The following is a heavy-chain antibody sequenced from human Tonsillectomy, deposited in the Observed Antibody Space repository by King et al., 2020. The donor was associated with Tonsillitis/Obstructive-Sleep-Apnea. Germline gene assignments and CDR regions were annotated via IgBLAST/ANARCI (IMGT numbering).Heavy chain of an antibody. CDR2: IWYDGTNK. Sequence: VQLVESGGGVVQPGRSLRLSCAASGFTFSYYAMHWVRQAPGKGLEWVAFIWYDGTNKYYADSVKGRFTISRDNSKNTLYLQINSLRADDTAVYYCARKTGYNLGAFDIWGQGTMVTVSS. CDR1: GFTFSYYA. J-gene: IGHJ3*02. V-gene: IGHV3-33*01. CDR3: ARKTGYNLGAFDI. D-gene: IGHD5-24*01.